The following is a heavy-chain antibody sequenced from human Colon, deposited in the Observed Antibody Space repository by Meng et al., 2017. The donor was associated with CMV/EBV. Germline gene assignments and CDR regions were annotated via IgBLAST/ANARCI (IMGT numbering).Heavy chain of an antibody. CDR1: GFKFSGKG. V-gene: IGHV3-74*02. Sequence: VASGRSLFQPGECLGLSCAASGFKFSGKGMHWVRQGQGDGLVWVSRINTDGSTTYYADSVKGRFTISRDNAKNTLYLQMNSLRAEDTAVYYCASRDYWGQGTLVTVSS. CDR3: ASRDY. CDR2: INTDGSTT. J-gene: IGHJ4*02.